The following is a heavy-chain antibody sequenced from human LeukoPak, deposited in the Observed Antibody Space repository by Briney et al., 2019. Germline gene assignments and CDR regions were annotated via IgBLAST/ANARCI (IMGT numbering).Heavy chain of an antibody. V-gene: IGHV3-21*01. CDR3: ARDPRGGSYSNAFDI. CDR2: ISSSSSYI. J-gene: IGHJ3*02. CDR1: GFTFSSYS. Sequence: PGGSLRLSCAASGFTFSSYSMNWVRQAPGKGLEWVSSISSSSSYIYYADSVKGRFTISRDNAKNSLYLQMNSLRAEDTAVYYCARDPRGGSYSNAFDIWGQGTMVTVSS. D-gene: IGHD1-26*01.